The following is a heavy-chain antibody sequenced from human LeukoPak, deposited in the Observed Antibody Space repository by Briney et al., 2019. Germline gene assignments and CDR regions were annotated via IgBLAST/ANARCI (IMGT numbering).Heavy chain of an antibody. CDR3: AREGDRYSSSSFDY. J-gene: IGHJ4*02. V-gene: IGHV1-69*01. Sequence: ASVKVSCKASGGTFSSYAIGWVRQAPGQGLEWMGGIIPIFGTANYAQKFQGRVTITADESTSTAYMELSSLRSEDTAVYYCAREGDRYSSSSFDYWGQGTLVTVSS. CDR2: IIPIFGTA. D-gene: IGHD6-6*01. CDR1: GGTFSSYA.